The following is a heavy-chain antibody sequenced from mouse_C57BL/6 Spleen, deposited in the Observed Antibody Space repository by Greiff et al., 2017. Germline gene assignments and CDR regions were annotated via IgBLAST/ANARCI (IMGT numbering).Heavy chain of an antibody. Sequence: VQLKESGGGLVKPGGSLKLSCAASGFTFSDYGMHWVRQAPEKGLEWVAYISSGSSTIYYADTVKGRFTISRDNAKNTLFLQMTSLRSEDTAMYYCARGDVYYFDYWGQGTTLTVSS. J-gene: IGHJ2*01. CDR1: GFTFSDYG. CDR2: ISSGSSTI. CDR3: ARGDVYYFDY. D-gene: IGHD3-3*01. V-gene: IGHV5-17*01.